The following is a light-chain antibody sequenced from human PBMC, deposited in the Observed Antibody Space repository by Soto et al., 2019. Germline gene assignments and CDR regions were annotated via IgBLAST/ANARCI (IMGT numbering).Light chain of an antibody. CDR3: SSYTRSSTLV. V-gene: IGLV2-14*01. CDR1: SSDVGGYNY. J-gene: IGLJ2*01. Sequence: QSALTQPASVSGSPGQSITISCTGTSSDVGGYNYVSWYQQHPGKAPKLMIYEVSNRPSGVSSRFSGSKSGNTASLTISGLQAEDEDDYYCSSYTRSSTLVFGGGTKVTVL. CDR2: EVS.